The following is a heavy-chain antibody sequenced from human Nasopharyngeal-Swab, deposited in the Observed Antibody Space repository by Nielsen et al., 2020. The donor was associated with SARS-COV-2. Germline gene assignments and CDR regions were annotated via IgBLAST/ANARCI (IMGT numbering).Heavy chain of an antibody. V-gene: IGHV3-7*01. J-gene: IGHJ6*02. CDR1: GFTFSSYW. Sequence: GESLKISCAASGFTFSSYWMSWVRQAPGKGLEWVANIKQDGSEKYYVDSVKGRFTISSDNAKNSLYLQMNSLRAEDTAVYYCARDIYGDNYYYYYGMDVWGQGTTVTVSS. CDR2: IKQDGSEK. D-gene: IGHD4/OR15-4a*01. CDR3: ARDIYGDNYYYYYGMDV.